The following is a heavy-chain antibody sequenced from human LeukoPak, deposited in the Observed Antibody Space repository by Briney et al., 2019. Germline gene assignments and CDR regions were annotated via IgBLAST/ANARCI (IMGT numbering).Heavy chain of an antibody. CDR2: IYYSGST. V-gene: IGHV4-59*12. Sequence: MSSETLSLTCTVSGGSISDYYWTWIRQPPGKGLEWIGHIYYSGSTNYNPSLKSRVTISVDTSKNQFSLKLSSVTAADTAVYYCASIPYYDILTGPRYNWFDPWGQGTLVTVSS. CDR1: GGSISDYY. D-gene: IGHD3-9*01. J-gene: IGHJ5*02. CDR3: ASIPYYDILTGPRYNWFDP.